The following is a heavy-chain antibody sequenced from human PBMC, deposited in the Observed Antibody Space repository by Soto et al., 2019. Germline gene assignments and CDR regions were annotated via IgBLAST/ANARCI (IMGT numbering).Heavy chain of an antibody. Sequence: QVQLVQSGAEVKKPGASVKVSCKASGYTFTSYDINWVRQATGQGLEWMGWMNPNSGNTGYAQKLQCRVTWTRNTSKSRAYMELCSVRSEDRAVYYCERTRYGDNHAYRGKGTLVNVYS. CDR2: MNPNSGNT. CDR3: ERTRYGDNHAY. V-gene: IGHV1-8*01. CDR1: GYTFTSYD. D-gene: IGHD4-17*01. J-gene: IGHJ4*02.